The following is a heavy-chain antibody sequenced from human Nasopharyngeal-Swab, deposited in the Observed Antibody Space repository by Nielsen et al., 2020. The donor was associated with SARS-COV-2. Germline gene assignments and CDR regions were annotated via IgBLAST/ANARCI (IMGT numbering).Heavy chain of an antibody. Sequence: GGSLRLSCAASGFTFSSYAMSWVRQAPGKGLEWASAISGSGGSTYYADSVKGRFTISRDNSKNTLYLQMNSLRAEDTAVYYCANSERGYDYIWGSYRYGTVGAFDYWGQGTLVTVSS. V-gene: IGHV3-23*01. CDR2: ISGSGGST. D-gene: IGHD3-16*02. CDR1: GFTFSSYA. CDR3: ANSERGYDYIWGSYRYGTVGAFDY. J-gene: IGHJ4*02.